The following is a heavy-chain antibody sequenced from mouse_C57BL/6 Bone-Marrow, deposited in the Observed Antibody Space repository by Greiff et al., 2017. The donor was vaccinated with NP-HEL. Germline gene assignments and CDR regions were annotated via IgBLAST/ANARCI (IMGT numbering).Heavy chain of an antibody. J-gene: IGHJ2*01. CDR3: TETPITTVVAGDY. Sequence: EVKLQESGGGLVQPGGSMKLSCVASGFTFSNYWMNWVRQSPEKGLEWVAQIRLKSDNYATHYAESVKGRFTISRDDSKSSVYLQMNNLRAEDTGIYYCTETPITTVVAGDYWGQGTTLTVSS. CDR1: GFTFSNYW. V-gene: IGHV6-3*01. D-gene: IGHD1-1*01. CDR2: IRLKSDNYAT.